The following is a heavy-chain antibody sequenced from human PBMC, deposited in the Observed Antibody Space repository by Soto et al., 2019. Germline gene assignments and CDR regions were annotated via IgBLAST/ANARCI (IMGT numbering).Heavy chain of an antibody. Sequence: ASVKVSCKASGYTFTGYYMHWVRQAPGQGLEWMGWINPNSGGTNYAQKFQGWVTMTRDTCINTAYMEMSRLRADDTAVYYCARDREVGASTVAFDIWGQGTMVTVSS. CDR1: GYTFTGYY. J-gene: IGHJ3*02. V-gene: IGHV1-2*04. CDR3: ARDREVGASTVAFDI. CDR2: INPNSGGT. D-gene: IGHD1-26*01.